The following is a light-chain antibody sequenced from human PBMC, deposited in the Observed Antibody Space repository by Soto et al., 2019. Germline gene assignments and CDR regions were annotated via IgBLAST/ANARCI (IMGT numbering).Light chain of an antibody. Sequence: QSALTQPPSLSGAPGQRVTISCTGSSSNIGARNVIHWYQQHQGRASKLLIYGNSNRPSGVSDRFSGSTSGTSASLAMTGLQAEDEADYYCQSYDTSRTGYVFGTGTKVTVL. V-gene: IGLV1-40*02. J-gene: IGLJ1*01. CDR1: SSNIGARNV. CDR2: GNS. CDR3: QSYDTSRTGYV.